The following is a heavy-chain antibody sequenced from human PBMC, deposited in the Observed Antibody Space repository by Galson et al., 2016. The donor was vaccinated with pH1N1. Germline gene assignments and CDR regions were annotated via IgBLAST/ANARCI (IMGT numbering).Heavy chain of an antibody. V-gene: IGHV1-8*01. Sequence: SVKVSCKASGYTFTNFDINWVRQATGQGLEWMGWMNPNSGNKGYAQKFQGRVNMTRNTSIRTAYIDMSSLRSEDTAIYYCAIMYCGGDWPPGYFDLWGRGTLVTVSS. CDR3: AIMYCGGDWPPGYFDL. D-gene: IGHD2-21*02. CDR1: GYTFTNFD. CDR2: MNPNSGNK. J-gene: IGHJ2*01.